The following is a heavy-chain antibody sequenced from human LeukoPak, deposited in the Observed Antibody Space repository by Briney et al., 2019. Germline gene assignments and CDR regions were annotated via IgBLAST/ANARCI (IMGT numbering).Heavy chain of an antibody. CDR1: GFTFDDYG. Sequence: GGSLRLSCAASGFTFDDYGMSWVRQAPGKGLEWVSGINWNGGSTGYADSVKGRFTISRDNSKNTLYLQMNSLRAEDTAVYYCAKDQALWFGGFFDDYWGQGTLVTVSS. CDR2: INWNGGST. V-gene: IGHV3-20*04. CDR3: AKDQALWFGGFFDDY. J-gene: IGHJ4*02. D-gene: IGHD3-10*01.